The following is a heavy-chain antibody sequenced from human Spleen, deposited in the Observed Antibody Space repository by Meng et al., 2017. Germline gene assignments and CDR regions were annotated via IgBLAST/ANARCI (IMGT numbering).Heavy chain of an antibody. Sequence: QVRLVQAGAKVKKPGASGKGSCKASGSTFTAYNLHWVRQAPGQGLEWMGRVITNSGDTNYVQKFQGRVTMTRDTSMSTVYMELSRLISDDTAVYYCARGNNYAFEYWGQGTLVTVSS. CDR2: VITNSGDT. J-gene: IGHJ4*02. CDR3: ARGNNYAFEY. V-gene: IGHV1-2*06. CDR1: GSTFTAYN. D-gene: IGHD5-18*01.